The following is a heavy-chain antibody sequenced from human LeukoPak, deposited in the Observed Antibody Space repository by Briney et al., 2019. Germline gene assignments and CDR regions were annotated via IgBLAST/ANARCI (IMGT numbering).Heavy chain of an antibody. J-gene: IGHJ4*02. Sequence: GASVKVSCKASGYTFTGYYMHWVRQAPGQGLEWMGWISAYNGNTNYAQKLQGRVTMTTDTSTSTAYMELRSLRSDDTAVYYCARGTNYDFWSGIDYWGQGTLVTVSS. V-gene: IGHV1-18*04. CDR3: ARGTNYDFWSGIDY. CDR2: ISAYNGNT. D-gene: IGHD3-3*01. CDR1: GYTFTGYY.